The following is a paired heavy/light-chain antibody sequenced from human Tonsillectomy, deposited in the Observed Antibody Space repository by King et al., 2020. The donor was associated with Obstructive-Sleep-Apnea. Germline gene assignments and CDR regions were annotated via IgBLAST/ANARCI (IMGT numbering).Light chain of an antibody. CDR1: QTVSSN. CDR2: GAS. J-gene: IGKJ4*01. V-gene: IGKV3-15*01. Sequence: EVVMTQSPATLSVSPGERATLSCRASQTVSSNLAWYQQKPGQAPRLLIYGASTRATGIPARFSGSGSGTEFTLTISSLQSEDFAVYSCQQYNSWPPALTFGGGTKVEIK. CDR3: QQYNSWPPALT.
Heavy chain of an antibody. CDR1: GGSISGSTYY. J-gene: IGHJ4*02. Sequence: QLQLQESGSGLVKPSETLSLTCTVSGGSISGSTYYWGWIRQPPGKGLEWIGSIYYSGSTYYNPSLKSRVTISVDTSKNQFSLKLNSVTAADTAVYYCARDRSSAWYGLFDYWGQGALVTVSS. CDR2: IYYSGST. D-gene: IGHD6-19*01. V-gene: IGHV4-39*07. CDR3: ARDRSSAWYGLFDY.